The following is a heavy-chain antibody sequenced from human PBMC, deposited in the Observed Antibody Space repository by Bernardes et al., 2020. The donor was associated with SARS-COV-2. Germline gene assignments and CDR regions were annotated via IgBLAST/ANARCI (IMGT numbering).Heavy chain of an antibody. CDR3: AGLATNLNHKLLGFDY. CDR1: GGSISSSSYY. D-gene: IGHD2-15*01. Sequence: SETLSLTCTVSGGSISSSSYYWGWIRQPPGKGLEWIGSIYYSGSTYYNPSLKSRVTISVDTSKNQFSLKLSSVTAADTAVYYCAGLATNLNHKLLGFDYWGQGTLVTVSS. CDR2: IYYSGST. V-gene: IGHV4-39*07. J-gene: IGHJ4*02.